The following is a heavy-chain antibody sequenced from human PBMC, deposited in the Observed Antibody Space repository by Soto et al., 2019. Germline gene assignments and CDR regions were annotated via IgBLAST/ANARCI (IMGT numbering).Heavy chain of an antibody. CDR1: GGSISSGGYY. Sequence: PSETLSLTCTVSGGSISSGGYYWSWIRQHPGKGLEWIGYIYYSGSTYYDPSLKSRVTISVDTSKNQFSLKLSSVTAADTAVYYCARDPRGWSLGWFDPWGQGTLVTVSS. CDR3: ARDPRGWSLGWFDP. J-gene: IGHJ5*02. CDR2: IYYSGST. V-gene: IGHV4-31*03. D-gene: IGHD6-19*01.